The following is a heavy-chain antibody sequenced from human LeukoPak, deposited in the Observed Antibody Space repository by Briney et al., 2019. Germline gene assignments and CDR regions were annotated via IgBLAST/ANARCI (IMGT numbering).Heavy chain of an antibody. CDR1: GGSISKYY. D-gene: IGHD3-3*01. Sequence: SETLCLTCTASGGSISKYYLSWVRQPAGKGLEWIGRMYSRGSTIYNPSLKSRVTMSLDTSKNQFSLKLKSLTAADTALYYCARGRFCSADICPGGDAFDIWGRGTMVSVSS. CDR2: MYSRGST. CDR3: ARGRFCSADICPGGDAFDI. J-gene: IGHJ3*02. V-gene: IGHV4-4*07.